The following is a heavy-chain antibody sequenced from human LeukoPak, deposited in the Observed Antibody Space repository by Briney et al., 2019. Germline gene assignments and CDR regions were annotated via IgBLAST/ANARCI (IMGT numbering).Heavy chain of an antibody. D-gene: IGHD6-13*01. CDR1: GGTFSSYA. CDR2: INPNSGGT. CDR3: ARAGSSSWSDFDY. Sequence: ASVKVSCKASGGTFSSYAISWVRQAPGQGLEWMGWINPNSGGTNYAQKFQGRVTMTRDTSISTAYMELSRLRSDDTAVYYCARAGSSSWSDFDYWGQGTLVTVSS. J-gene: IGHJ4*02. V-gene: IGHV1-2*02.